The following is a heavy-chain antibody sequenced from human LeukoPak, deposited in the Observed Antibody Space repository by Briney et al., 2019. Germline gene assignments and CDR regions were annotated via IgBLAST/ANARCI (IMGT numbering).Heavy chain of an antibody. CDR1: GGTFSSYA. D-gene: IGHD1-26*01. J-gene: IGHJ4*02. CDR3: AGDPGSFCSNPHFDF. CDR2: IIPLYGTT. Sequence: GSSVKVSCKTSGGTFSSYAYSWVRQAPGQGLEWMGGIIPLYGTTNYAQKFQGRVTITADDSTSTTYMELSSLRSEDTAVYYCAGDPGSFCSNPHFDFWGQGTLVTLSS. V-gene: IGHV1-69*01.